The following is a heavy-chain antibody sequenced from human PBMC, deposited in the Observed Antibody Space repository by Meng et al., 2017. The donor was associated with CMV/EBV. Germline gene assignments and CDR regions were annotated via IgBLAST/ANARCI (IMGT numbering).Heavy chain of an antibody. V-gene: IGHV4-4*07. D-gene: IGHD2-2*02. CDR2: IYTSGST. Sequence: VQLQGWGPVLVKPSETLPLTCTVAGCSISSYSRSWIRQPAGKGLEWIGRIYTSGSTNYNPSLKSRVTMSVDTSKNQFSLKLSSVTAADTAVYYCAREIVVVPAAIDNWFDPWGQGTLVTVSS. CDR1: GCSISSYS. J-gene: IGHJ5*02. CDR3: AREIVVVPAAIDNWFDP.